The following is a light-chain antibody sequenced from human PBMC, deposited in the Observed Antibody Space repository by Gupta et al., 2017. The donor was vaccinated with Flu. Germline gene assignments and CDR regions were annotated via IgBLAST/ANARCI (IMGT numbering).Light chain of an antibody. CDR1: QGLVYSDGNTY. CDR2: QVS. Sequence: VTRGQPGSISCRSSQGLVYSDGNTYLHWFQQRPGQSPRRLIYQVSYRDSGVPDRFSGSGSGTDFTLKISRVEAEDVGIYFCMQGAHWPLAFGQGTTVEIK. J-gene: IGKJ1*01. CDR3: MQGAHWPLA. V-gene: IGKV2-30*01.